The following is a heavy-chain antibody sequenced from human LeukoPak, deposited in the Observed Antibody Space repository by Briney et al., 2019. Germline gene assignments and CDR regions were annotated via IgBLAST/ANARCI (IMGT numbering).Heavy chain of an antibody. CDR3: ARIFYQYGLDV. Sequence: GGSLRLSCAASGFTFSTYSMNWVRQAPGKGLEWVSSISSSGSYISHADSVKGRFTISRDNAKNSLYLQMNSLRAEDTAVYYCARIFYQYGLDVWGQGTTVTVSS. CDR1: GFTFSTYS. J-gene: IGHJ6*02. V-gene: IGHV3-21*01. CDR2: ISSSGSYI. D-gene: IGHD2-15*01.